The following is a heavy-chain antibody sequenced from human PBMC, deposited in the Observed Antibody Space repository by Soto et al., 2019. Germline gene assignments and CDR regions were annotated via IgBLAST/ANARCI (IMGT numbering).Heavy chain of an antibody. V-gene: IGHV3-9*01. CDR3: TKDMRVSDYYSGMDV. Sequence: PGGSLRLSCAASGFIFEDFAMYWVRQAPGKGLEWVSRISWNSGRTGYADSVKGRFTISRDNAKNSLYLQMNSLKTEDTALYYCTKDMRVSDYYSGMDVWGQGTTVTVSS. CDR2: ISWNSGRT. J-gene: IGHJ6*02. CDR1: GFIFEDFA.